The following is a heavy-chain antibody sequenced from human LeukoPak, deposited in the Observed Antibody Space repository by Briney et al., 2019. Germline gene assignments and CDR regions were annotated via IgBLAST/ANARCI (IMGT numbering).Heavy chain of an antibody. CDR1: GYTFTSYA. Sequence: ASVKVSCKASGYTFTSYAMHWVRQAPGQRLEWMGWINAGNGNTKYSQKFQGRVTITRDTSASTAYTELSSLRSEDTAVYYCARDAVGYDSSGYAPWGQGTLVTVSS. V-gene: IGHV1-3*01. D-gene: IGHD3-22*01. J-gene: IGHJ5*02. CDR2: INAGNGNT. CDR3: ARDAVGYDSSGYAP.